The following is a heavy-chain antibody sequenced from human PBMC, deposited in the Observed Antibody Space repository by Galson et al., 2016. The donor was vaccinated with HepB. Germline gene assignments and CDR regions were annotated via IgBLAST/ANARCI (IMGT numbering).Heavy chain of an antibody. D-gene: IGHD4-17*01. J-gene: IGHJ4*02. CDR2: IYDSGST. CDR3: AREGGFGDPYYFDY. Sequence: SISSGDNSWSWIRQPPGKGLEWIGYIYDSGSTFYNPSLRGRVTISVDRSNNQFSLKLTSVTAADTAVYYCAREGGFGDPYYFDYWGQGTLVTVSS. V-gene: IGHV4-30-2*01. CDR1: SISSGDNS.